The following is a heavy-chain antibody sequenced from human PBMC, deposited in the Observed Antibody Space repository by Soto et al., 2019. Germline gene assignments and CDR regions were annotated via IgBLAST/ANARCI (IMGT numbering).Heavy chain of an antibody. CDR2: INPNSGGT. Sequence: ASVKVSCKASGYTFTGYYMHWVRQAPGQGLEWMGWINPNSGGTNYAQKFQGRVTMTRDTSISTAYMELSRLRSDDTAVYYCARELRYFDWLLWNAFDIWGQGTMVTVS. CDR1: GYTFTGYY. J-gene: IGHJ3*02. CDR3: ARELRYFDWLLWNAFDI. V-gene: IGHV1-2*02. D-gene: IGHD3-9*01.